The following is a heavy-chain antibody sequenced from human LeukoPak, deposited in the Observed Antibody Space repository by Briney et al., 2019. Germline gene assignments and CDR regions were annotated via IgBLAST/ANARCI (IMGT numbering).Heavy chain of an antibody. J-gene: IGHJ6*03. CDR3: ARDGAAYYYYYYYMDV. Sequence: PSETPSLTCAVYGGSFSGYYWSWIRQPPGKGLEWIGEINHSGSTNYNPSLKSRVTISVDTSKNQFSLKLSSVTAADTAVYYCARDGAAYYYYYYYMDVWGKGTTVTVSS. CDR1: GGSFSGYY. V-gene: IGHV4-34*01. D-gene: IGHD3-16*01. CDR2: INHSGST.